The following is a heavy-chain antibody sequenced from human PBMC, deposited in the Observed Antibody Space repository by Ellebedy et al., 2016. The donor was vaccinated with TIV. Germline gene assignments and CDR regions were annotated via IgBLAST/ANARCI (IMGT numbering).Heavy chain of an antibody. V-gene: IGHV1-18*01. CDR1: GYTFSSSG. J-gene: IGHJ3*02. CDR2: ISVYNGYT. D-gene: IGHD3-22*01. Sequence: ASVKVSCXASGYTFSSSGISWLRQAPRQGLEWMGWISVYNGYTKYAQKFQGRVTVTTDTSTSTVNLELRSLRSDDTAVYYCARDPTYYYDNSGYTPNDAFDIWGQGTMVTVSS. CDR3: ARDPTYYYDNSGYTPNDAFDI.